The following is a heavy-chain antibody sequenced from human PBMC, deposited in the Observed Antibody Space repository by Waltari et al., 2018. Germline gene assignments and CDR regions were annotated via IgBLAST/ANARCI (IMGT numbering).Heavy chain of an antibody. CDR3: ARGFDIWTGPGYFDS. CDR1: GGSLSSDGSF. D-gene: IGHD3-9*01. Sequence: QVQLQESGPGLVKPSQTLSLTCIVSGGSLSSDGSFWTWIRQHPGKVLEWMGNNDDSGKTDYNQSRKSRLIITVDTSKNQLSLKLSSVTAADTAVYYCARGFDIWTGPGYFDSWGQGTLVTVSS. V-gene: IGHV4-31*03. CDR2: NDDSGKT. J-gene: IGHJ4*02.